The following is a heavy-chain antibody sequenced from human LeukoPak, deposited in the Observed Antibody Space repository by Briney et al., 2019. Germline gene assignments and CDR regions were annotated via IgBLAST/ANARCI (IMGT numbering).Heavy chain of an antibody. V-gene: IGHV3-15*01. D-gene: IGHD6-13*01. CDR1: GFTFTNAW. CDR2: IKSKTDGGTT. J-gene: IGHJ4*02. CDR3: ATENSSSWLPAGYFHY. Sequence: GGSLRLSCAASGFTFTNAWMSWVRQAPGKGLEWVGRIKSKTDGGTTDYPAPVTGRFTISRDDSKNTLYLQMNSLKTEGTAVYYCATENSSSWLPAGYFHYWGQGTLVTVSS.